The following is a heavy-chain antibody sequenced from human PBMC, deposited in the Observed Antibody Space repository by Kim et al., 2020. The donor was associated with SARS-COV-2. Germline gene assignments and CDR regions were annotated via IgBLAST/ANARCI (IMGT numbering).Heavy chain of an antibody. J-gene: IGHJ4*02. CDR1: GGSFSGYY. Sequence: SETLSLTCAVYGGSFSGYYWSWIRQPPGKGLVWIWEITLSGSTHYNPSLKRRVTISVDTSNNQFFLKLSSVTSTDTAAYFCARANLIVAAYDYSVQGTL. CDR2: ITLSGST. CDR3: ARANLIVAAYDY. D-gene: IGHD3-22*01. V-gene: IGHV4-34*01.